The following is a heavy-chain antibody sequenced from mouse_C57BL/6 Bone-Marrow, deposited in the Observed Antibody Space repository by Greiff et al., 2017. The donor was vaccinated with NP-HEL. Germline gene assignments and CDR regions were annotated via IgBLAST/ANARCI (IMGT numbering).Heavy chain of an antibody. CDR1: GFTFSSYG. Sequence: EVQLVESGGDLVKPGGSLKLSCAASGFTFSSYGMSWVRQTPDKRLEWVATISSGGSYTYYPDSVKGRFTISRDNARNTLYLQMSSLKSEDTAMYYCTREGDVHYPFAYWGQGTLVTVSA. CDR3: TREGDVHYPFAY. V-gene: IGHV5-6*01. J-gene: IGHJ3*01. CDR2: ISSGGSYT. D-gene: IGHD5-5*01.